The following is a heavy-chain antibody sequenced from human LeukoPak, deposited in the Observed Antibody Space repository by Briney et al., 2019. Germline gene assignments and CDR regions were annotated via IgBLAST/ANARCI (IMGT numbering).Heavy chain of an antibody. CDR3: ARGSGSYRPLYFFDY. CDR2: IYTSGST. CDR1: GGSFSNYY. Sequence: PSETLSLTCSVSGGSFSNYYWNWLRQPAGKGLEWIGRIYTSGSTNYNPSLKSRVTMSLDMSQKEVSLTLSSMTAADTAVYFCARGSGSYRPLYFFDYWGQGNLVTVSS. D-gene: IGHD3-16*02. V-gene: IGHV4-4*07. J-gene: IGHJ4*02.